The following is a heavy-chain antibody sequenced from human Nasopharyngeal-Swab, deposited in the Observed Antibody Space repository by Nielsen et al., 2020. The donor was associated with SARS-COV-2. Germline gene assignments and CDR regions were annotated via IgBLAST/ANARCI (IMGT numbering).Heavy chain of an antibody. Sequence: GESLKISCAASGFTVSSNYMSWVRQAPGKGLEWVSVIYSGGSTYYADSVKGRFTISRDNSKNTLYLQMNSLRAEDTAVYYCARVAAGGFDWYSRYYGMDVWGQGTTVTVSS. V-gene: IGHV3-53*01. D-gene: IGHD3-9*01. CDR1: GFTVSSNY. CDR2: IYSGGST. CDR3: ARVAAGGFDWYSRYYGMDV. J-gene: IGHJ6*02.